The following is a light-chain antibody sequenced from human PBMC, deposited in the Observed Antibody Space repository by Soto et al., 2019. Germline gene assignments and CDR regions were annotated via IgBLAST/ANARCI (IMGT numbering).Light chain of an antibody. V-gene: IGLV2-23*01. J-gene: IGLJ1*01. CDR1: SSDVGNYNL. Sequence: QSALTQPASVSGSPGQSITISCTGTSSDVGNYNLVSWYQQHPGKAPKLMIYEGSKRPSGVSNRFSGSKSGNTASLTISGLQAEDEADYYCCSYAGSTPYVFGTGTKVTVL. CDR3: CSYAGSTPYV. CDR2: EGS.